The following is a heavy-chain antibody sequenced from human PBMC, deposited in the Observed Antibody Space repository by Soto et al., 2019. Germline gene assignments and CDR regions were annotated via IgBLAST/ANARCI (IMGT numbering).Heavy chain of an antibody. D-gene: IGHD3-22*01. CDR1: GGTFSSYA. CDR3: AKNIVVVSPLDY. Sequence: VKVSCKASGGTFSSYAISWVREAPGQGLEWMGGIIPIFGTANYAQKFQGRVTITADEYTRTAYMELNSLRAEDTAVYYCAKNIVVVSPLDYWGQGTLVTVSS. V-gene: IGHV1-69*13. J-gene: IGHJ4*02. CDR2: IIPIFGTA.